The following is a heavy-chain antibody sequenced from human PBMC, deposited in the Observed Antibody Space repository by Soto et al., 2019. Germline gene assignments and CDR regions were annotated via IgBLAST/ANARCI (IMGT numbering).Heavy chain of an antibody. J-gene: IGHJ5*02. Sequence: XACLRLSCAACGFSFSSYAMSGVRQAPGKGLEWVSAISGSGGSTYYADSVKGRFTISRDNSKNTLYLQMNSLRAEDTAVYYCAPHQAAMIVVVPWAQGTLVTVSS. V-gene: IGHV3-23*01. CDR1: GFSFSSYA. CDR2: ISGSGGST. D-gene: IGHD3-22*01. CDR3: APHQAAMIVVVP.